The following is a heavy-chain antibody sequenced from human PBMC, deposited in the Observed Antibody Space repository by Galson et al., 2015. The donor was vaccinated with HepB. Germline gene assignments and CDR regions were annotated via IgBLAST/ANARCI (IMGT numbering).Heavy chain of an antibody. J-gene: IGHJ4*02. D-gene: IGHD2-2*01. Sequence: SLRLSCAASGSTFSSYAMSWVRQAPGKGLEWVSAISGSGGSTYYADSVKGRFTISRDNSKNTLYLQMNSLRAEDTAVYYCAKDSGDIVVVPAATLAWGQGTLVTVSS. CDR2: ISGSGGST. V-gene: IGHV3-23*01. CDR3: AKDSGDIVVVPAATLA. CDR1: GSTFSSYA.